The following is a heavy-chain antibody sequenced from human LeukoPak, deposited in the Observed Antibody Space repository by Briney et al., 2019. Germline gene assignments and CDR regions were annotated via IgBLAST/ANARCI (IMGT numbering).Heavy chain of an antibody. CDR3: ARDQYDTWSRRGNFDS. Sequence: PGGSLRLSCAASGFTFNNYWMTWVRQGPGKGLEWVANIKPGGNEKYYVDSVKGRFAISRDNTKNSLYLQMNSLRVEDTAVFYCARDQYDTWSRRGNFDSWGQGTLVIASS. V-gene: IGHV3-7*03. J-gene: IGHJ4*02. D-gene: IGHD3-3*01. CDR1: GFTFNNYW. CDR2: IKPGGNEK.